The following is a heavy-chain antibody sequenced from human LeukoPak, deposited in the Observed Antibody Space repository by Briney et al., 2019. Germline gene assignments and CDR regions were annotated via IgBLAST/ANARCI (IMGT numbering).Heavy chain of an antibody. CDR1: GFTFSTYT. D-gene: IGHD3-16*02. J-gene: IGHJ4*02. CDR3: AKERACYTNPYYCDD. Sequence: GGALRLSRAAPGFTFSTYTMSWGPPAPGKGLGGGSTISGSGANTYSDASMSGRSPTSRDNCKKTQYLQMNSLGGEDNAVYYRAKERACYTNPYYCDDWGQGTLVTVSS. V-gene: IGHV3-23*01. CDR2: ISGSGANT.